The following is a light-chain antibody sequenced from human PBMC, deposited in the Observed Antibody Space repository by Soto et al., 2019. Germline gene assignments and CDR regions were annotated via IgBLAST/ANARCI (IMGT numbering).Light chain of an antibody. J-gene: IGKJ2*01. CDR2: GAS. V-gene: IGKV3-20*01. Sequence: EIVLTQSPGTLSLSPGERATLSCRASQSVLSDWLAWYRHKPGQAPRLLIYGASSRATGVPDRVSGSGSGTDFTLTINRLEPEDFAVYYCQQYGNFPYTFGQGTKLEIK. CDR1: QSVLSDW. CDR3: QQYGNFPYT.